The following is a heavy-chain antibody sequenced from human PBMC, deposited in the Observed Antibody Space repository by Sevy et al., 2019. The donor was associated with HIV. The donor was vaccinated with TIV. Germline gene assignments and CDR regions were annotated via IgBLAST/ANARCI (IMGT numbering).Heavy chain of an antibody. CDR2: ISYDGSHE. V-gene: IGHV3-30-3*01. D-gene: IGHD1-26*01. J-gene: IGHJ6*02. CDR1: GFTINSYA. Sequence: GGSLRLSCAVSGFTINSYAVNWVRQAPGKGLGWVAGISYDGSHEYYADSVKGRFTISRDNSRNTVYLEMNSLRNEDTAIYFCANAYSGSYSHSYLYALDVWGQGTTVTVSS. CDR3: ANAYSGSYSHSYLYALDV.